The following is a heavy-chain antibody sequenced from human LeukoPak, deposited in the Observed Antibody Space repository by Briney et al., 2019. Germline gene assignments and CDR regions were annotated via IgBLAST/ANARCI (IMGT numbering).Heavy chain of an antibody. CDR3: AKNDYGDYYYYGMDV. Sequence: GGSLRLSCAASGFTFSSYGTHWVRQAPGKGLEWVAVISYDGSNKYYADSVKGRFTISRDNSKNTLYFQMNSLRAEDTAVYYCAKNDYGDYYYYGMDVWGQGTTVTVSS. J-gene: IGHJ6*02. D-gene: IGHD4-17*01. CDR1: GFTFSSYG. V-gene: IGHV3-30*18. CDR2: ISYDGSNK.